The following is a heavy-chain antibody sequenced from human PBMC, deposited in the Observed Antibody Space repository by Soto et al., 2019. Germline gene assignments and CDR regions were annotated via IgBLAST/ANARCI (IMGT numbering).Heavy chain of an antibody. CDR1: GFTFSSYG. CDR2: ISYDGSNK. V-gene: IGHV3-30*03. J-gene: IGHJ5*02. D-gene: IGHD3-10*01. CDR3: TTGPRLGSIRGADDT. Sequence: GGSLRLSCAASGFTFSSYGMHWVRQAPGKGLEWVAVISYDGSNKYYAASVKGRFTISRDNSKNTLSLQMNSLKTEDTGVYYCTTGPRLGSIRGADDTWGLGTLVTVPS.